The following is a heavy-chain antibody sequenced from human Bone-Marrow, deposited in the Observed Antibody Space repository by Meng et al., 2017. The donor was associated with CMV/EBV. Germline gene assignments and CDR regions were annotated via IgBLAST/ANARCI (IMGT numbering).Heavy chain of an antibody. J-gene: IGHJ5*02. V-gene: IGHV4-39*01. CDR3: ARVYDFWSGSSPDNWFDP. D-gene: IGHD3-3*01. CDR1: SHSYH. Sequence: SHSYHWSCIRQPPGRRLACIGIDQNGGTVYNTPSLKNRVTISVGTSKNQDSLNRSSVPPADRAVYYCARVYDFWSGSSPDNWFDPWGQGTLVTVSS. CDR2: DQNGGTV.